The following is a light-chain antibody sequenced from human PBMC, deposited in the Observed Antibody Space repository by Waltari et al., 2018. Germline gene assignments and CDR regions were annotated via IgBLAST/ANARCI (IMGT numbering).Light chain of an antibody. J-gene: IGLJ2*01. V-gene: IGLV2-14*01. Sequence: QSALTQPASVSGSPGQSITIPCTGTSSDVGGYNYVPWYQQHPGKAPKLMIYEVSNRPSGVSTRFSGSKSGNTASLTISGLQAEDEADYYCSSYTSSSTVVFGGGTKLTVL. CDR1: SSDVGGYNY. CDR3: SSYTSSSTVV. CDR2: EVS.